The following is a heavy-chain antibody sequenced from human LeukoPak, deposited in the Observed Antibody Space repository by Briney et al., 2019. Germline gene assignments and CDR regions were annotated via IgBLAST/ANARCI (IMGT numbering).Heavy chain of an antibody. D-gene: IGHD3-3*01. Sequence: GGSLRLSCTASGFTFSSYGMHWVRQAPGKGLEWVAVISYDGSNKYYADSVKGRFTISRDNSKNTLYVQMDSLRAEDTAVYYCARDPAKFWSGHDYWGQGTLVTVSS. V-gene: IGHV3-30*03. CDR3: ARDPAKFWSGHDY. J-gene: IGHJ4*02. CDR1: GFTFSSYG. CDR2: ISYDGSNK.